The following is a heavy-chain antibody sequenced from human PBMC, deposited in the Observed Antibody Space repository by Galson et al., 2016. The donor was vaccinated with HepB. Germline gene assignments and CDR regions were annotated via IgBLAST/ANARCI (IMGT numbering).Heavy chain of an antibody. V-gene: IGHV3-48*02. CDR3: ARNPDSSTWYMSWYFDL. CDR1: GFNFNNYT. J-gene: IGHJ2*01. D-gene: IGHD6-13*01. CDR2: ISSGSSII. Sequence: LRLSCAASGFNFNNYTINWVRQAPGKGLEWISYISSGSSIIYYADSVRGRFTISRDSAKNSVYQQMTSLRDEDTAVYYCARNPDSSTWYMSWYFDLWGRGTLVTVSS.